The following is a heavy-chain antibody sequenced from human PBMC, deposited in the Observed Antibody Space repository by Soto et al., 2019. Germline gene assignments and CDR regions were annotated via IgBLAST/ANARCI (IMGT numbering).Heavy chain of an antibody. Sequence: QVQLQQWGAGLLKPSETLSLTCAVYGGSFSGYYWSWIRQPPGKGLEWIGEINHSGSTNYNPSLKSRVTISVDTSKNQFSLKLSSVTAADTAVYYCARGLGVAAATAAARGAFDIWGQGTMVTVSS. CDR1: GGSFSGYY. V-gene: IGHV4-34*01. CDR2: INHSGST. D-gene: IGHD2-15*01. J-gene: IGHJ3*02. CDR3: ARGLGVAAATAAARGAFDI.